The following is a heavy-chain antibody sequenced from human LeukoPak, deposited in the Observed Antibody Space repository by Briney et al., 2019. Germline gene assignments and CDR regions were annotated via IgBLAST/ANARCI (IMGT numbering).Heavy chain of an antibody. Sequence: ASVKVSCKASGYTFTSYYMHWVRQAPGQGLEWMGIINPSGGSTSYAQKFQGRVTMTRDMSTSTVYMELSSLRSEDTAVYYCASSVVPAVRFDPWGQGTLVTVSS. D-gene: IGHD2-2*01. CDR1: GYTFTSYY. CDR3: ASSVVPAVRFDP. CDR2: INPSGGST. J-gene: IGHJ5*02. V-gene: IGHV1-46*01.